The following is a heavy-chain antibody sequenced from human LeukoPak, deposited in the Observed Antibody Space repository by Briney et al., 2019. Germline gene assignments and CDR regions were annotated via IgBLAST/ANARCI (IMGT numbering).Heavy chain of an antibody. D-gene: IGHD3-10*01. J-gene: IGHJ4*02. V-gene: IGHV4-59*12. CDR1: GGSISSYY. Sequence: SETLSLTCTVSGGSISSYYWSWIRQPPGKGLEWIGYIYYSGSTYYNPSLKSRVTISVDTSKNQFSLKLSSVTAADTAVYYCARDPNFYGSGRLVSEWGQGTLVTVSS. CDR2: IYYSGST. CDR3: ARDPNFYGSGRLVSE.